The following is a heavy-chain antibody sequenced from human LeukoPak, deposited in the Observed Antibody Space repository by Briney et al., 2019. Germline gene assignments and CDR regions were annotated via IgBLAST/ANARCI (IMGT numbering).Heavy chain of an antibody. CDR2: IYTSGST. Sequence: SETLSLTCTVSGGFISNYYWGWIRRPAGKGLEWIGRIYTSGSTNYNPSLKSRVTMSVDTSKNQFSLRLTSVTAADTAVYYCARGSLGSGSYYPPDYWGQGTLVTVS. CDR1: GGFISNYY. CDR3: ARGSLGSGSYYPPDY. J-gene: IGHJ4*02. D-gene: IGHD3-10*01. V-gene: IGHV4-4*07.